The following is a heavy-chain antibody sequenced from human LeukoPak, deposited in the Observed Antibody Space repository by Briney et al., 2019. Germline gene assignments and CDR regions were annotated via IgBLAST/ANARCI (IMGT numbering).Heavy chain of an antibody. CDR1: GFIFNIYA. CDR3: ARDDRPGGGGDCGYGYY. Sequence: GGSLRLSCAASGFIFNIYAMSWARQAPGKGLEWVSAISGSGSSTYYADSVKGRFTISRDSSKNTRYLQMTSLRAEDTAVYYCARDDRPGGGGDCGYGYYWGMGTLVTVSS. J-gene: IGHJ4*02. D-gene: IGHD2-21*01. V-gene: IGHV3-23*01. CDR2: ISGSGSST.